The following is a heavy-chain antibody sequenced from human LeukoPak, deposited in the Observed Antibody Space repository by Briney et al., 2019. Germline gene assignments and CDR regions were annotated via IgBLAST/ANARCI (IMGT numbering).Heavy chain of an antibody. J-gene: IGHJ4*02. CDR2: IANDGRDK. Sequence: PGGSLRLSCAASGFTFSSYGMHWVRQAPGKGLEWVAVIANDGRDKKYADSVKGRFTISRDNSKNTLYLQMNNLRAEDTAVYYCARASGSCYLCSDYWGQGTLVTVSS. CDR1: GFTFSSYG. CDR3: ARASGSCYLCSDY. V-gene: IGHV3-30*03. D-gene: IGHD2-15*01.